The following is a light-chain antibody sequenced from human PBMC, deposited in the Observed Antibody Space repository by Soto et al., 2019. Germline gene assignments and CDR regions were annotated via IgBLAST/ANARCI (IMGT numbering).Light chain of an antibody. CDR2: GAS. CDR1: QSVSSSY. CDR3: HQRRQWPLT. Sequence: ESVFTQSPGTLSLSPGERATLSCRASQSVSSSYLAWYQQKPGQAPRLLIYGASSSATGIPDRFSGSGSGTDFTLTISRLEPEDFAVYYCHQRRQWPLTFGQGTRVEIK. V-gene: IGKV3D-20*02. J-gene: IGKJ5*01.